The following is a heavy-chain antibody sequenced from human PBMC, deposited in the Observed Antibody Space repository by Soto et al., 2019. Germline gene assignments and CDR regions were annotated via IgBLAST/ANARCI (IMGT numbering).Heavy chain of an antibody. V-gene: IGHV4-30-2*01. CDR2: IYHSGST. Sequence: SETLSLTCAFSGGSISSGGYPWSWTRQPPGKGLEWIGYIYHSGSTYYNPSLKSRVTISVDRSKNQFSLKLSSVTAADTAVYYCARVPDVWGQGTTVTVSS. CDR1: GGSISSGGYP. CDR3: ARVPDV. J-gene: IGHJ6*02.